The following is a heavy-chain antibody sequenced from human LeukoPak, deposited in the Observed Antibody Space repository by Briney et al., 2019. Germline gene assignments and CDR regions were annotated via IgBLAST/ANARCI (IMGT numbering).Heavy chain of an antibody. J-gene: IGHJ4*02. CDR2: ISGSGGST. D-gene: IGHD6-13*01. CDR3: AILPGYSSGWYEVNY. V-gene: IGHV3-23*01. Sequence: PGGSLSLSCALSGLTFSSYAMSWVRQAPGKGLEWASGISGSGGSTCYADSVKGRFTISRDNSRNTLYLQMNSLRAEDTAVYYCAILPGYSSGWYEVNYWGQGTLVTVSS. CDR1: GLTFSSYA.